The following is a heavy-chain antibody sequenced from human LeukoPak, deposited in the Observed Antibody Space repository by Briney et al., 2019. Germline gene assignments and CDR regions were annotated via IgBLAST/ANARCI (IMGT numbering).Heavy chain of an antibody. V-gene: IGHV4-4*02. D-gene: IGHD6-13*01. Sequence: SETLSLTCAVSGGSISSSNWWSWVRQPPGKGLEWIGEIYHSGSTNYNPSLKSRVTISVDKSKNQFSLKLSSVTAADTAVYYCARGRLYSSLNWFDPWGQGTLVTVSS. CDR3: ARGRLYSSLNWFDP. CDR1: GGSISSSNW. J-gene: IGHJ5*02. CDR2: IYHSGST.